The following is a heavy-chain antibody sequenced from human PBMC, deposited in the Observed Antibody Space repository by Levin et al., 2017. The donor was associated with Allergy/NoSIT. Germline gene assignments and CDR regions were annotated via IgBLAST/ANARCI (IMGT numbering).Heavy chain of an antibody. V-gene: IGHV3-30*18. CDR3: AKAKMATIRGFGAFDI. D-gene: IGHD5-24*01. Sequence: GGSLRLSCAASGFTFSSYGMHWVRQAPGKGLEWVAVISYDGSNKYYADSVKGRFTISRDNSKNTLYLQMNSLRAEDTAVYYCAKAKMATIRGFGAFDIWGQGTMVTVSS. CDR1: GFTFSSYG. CDR2: ISYDGSNK. J-gene: IGHJ3*02.